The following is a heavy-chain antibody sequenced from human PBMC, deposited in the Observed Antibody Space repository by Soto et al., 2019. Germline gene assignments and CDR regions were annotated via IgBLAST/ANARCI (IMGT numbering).Heavy chain of an antibody. D-gene: IGHD6-19*01. Sequence: QVQLVQSGAEEKKPGASVMVSCRASGCTFTGYYVNWVRQAPGQGLEWMGWLNPNSGATKYAQKFQGWVTMTSDTSISTGYLELRSLKFDDTAVYYCARNQWLDSPSDYWGQGTLVTVSS. V-gene: IGHV1-2*04. J-gene: IGHJ4*02. CDR3: ARNQWLDSPSDY. CDR1: GCTFTGYY. CDR2: LNPNSGAT.